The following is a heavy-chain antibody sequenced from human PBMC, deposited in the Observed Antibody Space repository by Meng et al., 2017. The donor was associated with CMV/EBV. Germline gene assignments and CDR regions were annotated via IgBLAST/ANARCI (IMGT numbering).Heavy chain of an antibody. CDR1: ISSSSSY. Sequence: ISSSSSYWGWIRQPPGKGLEWIGSIYYSGSTYYNPSLKSRVTISVDTSKNQFSLKLSSVTAADTAVYYCARDMYYYDSSGYYYGFDYWGQGTLVTVSS. CDR3: ARDMYYYDSSGYYYGFDY. V-gene: IGHV4-39*07. CDR2: IYYSGST. D-gene: IGHD3-22*01. J-gene: IGHJ4*02.